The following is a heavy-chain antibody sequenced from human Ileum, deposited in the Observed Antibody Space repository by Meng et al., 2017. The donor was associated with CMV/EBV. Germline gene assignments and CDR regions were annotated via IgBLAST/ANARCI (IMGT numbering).Heavy chain of an antibody. Sequence: LSLTCAASGFTFSDYYMSWIRQAPGKGLEWVSYISSSGSTIYYADSVKGRFTISRDNAKNSLYLQMNSLRAEDTAVYYCARDLGGYCSSTSCYTYYYGMDVWGQGTTVTVSS. CDR1: GFTFSDYY. J-gene: IGHJ6*02. D-gene: IGHD2-2*02. V-gene: IGHV3-11*01. CDR3: ARDLGGYCSSTSCYTYYYGMDV. CDR2: ISSSGSTI.